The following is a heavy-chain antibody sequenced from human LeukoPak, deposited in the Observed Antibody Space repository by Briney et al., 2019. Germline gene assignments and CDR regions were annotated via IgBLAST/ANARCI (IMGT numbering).Heavy chain of an antibody. D-gene: IGHD3-22*01. CDR3: ARDLRSSGYYAFDY. J-gene: IGHJ4*02. Sequence: GGSLRLSCAASAFSFSDYSMNWVRQAPGKGLEWVSCISTSSSYIYYADSVKGRFTTSRDNAKNSLYLQMNSLRAEDTAVYYCARDLRSSGYYAFDYWGQGTLVTVSP. CDR1: AFSFSDYS. CDR2: ISTSSSYI. V-gene: IGHV3-21*01.